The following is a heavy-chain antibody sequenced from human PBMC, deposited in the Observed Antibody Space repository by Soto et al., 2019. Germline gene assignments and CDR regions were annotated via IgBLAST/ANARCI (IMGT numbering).Heavy chain of an antibody. CDR2: IYYSGST. CDR3: ARLEAAAAYYYYYGMDV. V-gene: IGHV4-39*01. D-gene: IGHD6-13*01. CDR1: GGSISSSSYY. Sequence: QLQLQESGPGLVKPSETLSLTCTVSGGSISSSSYYWGWIRQPPGKGLEWIGSIYYSGSTYYNPSLKSRVTLSVDTSKNQFSLKLSSVTAADTAVYYCARLEAAAAYYYYYGMDVWGQGTTVTVSS. J-gene: IGHJ6*02.